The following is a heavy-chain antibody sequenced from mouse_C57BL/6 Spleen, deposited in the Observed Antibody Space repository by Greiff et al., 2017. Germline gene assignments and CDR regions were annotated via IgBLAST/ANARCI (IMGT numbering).Heavy chain of an antibody. V-gene: IGHV5-17*01. Sequence: EVKVVESGGGLVKPGGSLKLSCAASGFTFSDYGMHWVRLAPEKGLEWVAYISSGSSTIYYADTVKGRFTIYRDNAKNTLFLQMTSLRSEDTAMYYCARRDYYGSSYHYYAMDYWGQGTSVTVAS. CDR2: ISSGSSTI. D-gene: IGHD1-1*01. CDR3: ARRDYYGSSYHYYAMDY. J-gene: IGHJ4*01. CDR1: GFTFSDYG.